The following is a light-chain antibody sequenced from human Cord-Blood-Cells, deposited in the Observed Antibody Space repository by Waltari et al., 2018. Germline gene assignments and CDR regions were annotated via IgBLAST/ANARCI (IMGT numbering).Light chain of an antibody. Sequence: DIKMTQSPSSLSASVGDRVTITCRASQSISSYLNWYQQKTGKDPKLLIYAASSLQSGVPSRFSGSGSGTDFTLTISSLQPEDFATYYCQQSYSTPYTFGQGTKLEIK. CDR3: QQSYSTPYT. CDR2: AAS. CDR1: QSISSY. V-gene: IGKV1-39*01. J-gene: IGKJ2*01.